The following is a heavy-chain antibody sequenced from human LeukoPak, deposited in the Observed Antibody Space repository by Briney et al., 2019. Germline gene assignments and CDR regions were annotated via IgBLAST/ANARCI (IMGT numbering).Heavy chain of an antibody. D-gene: IGHD5-24*01. Sequence: GGPLRLSCAASGFTFSGYWMTWVRQAPGKGLEWVANIKQDGSEKYYVDSVKGRFTISRDNAKNSLYLQMNSLRAEDTAVYYCAGGRDVYRYWGQGTLVTVSS. CDR2: IKQDGSEK. V-gene: IGHV3-7*01. CDR1: GFTFSGYW. CDR3: AGGRDVYRY. J-gene: IGHJ4*02.